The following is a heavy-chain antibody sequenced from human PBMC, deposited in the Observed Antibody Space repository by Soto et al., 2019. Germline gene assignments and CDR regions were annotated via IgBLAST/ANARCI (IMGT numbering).Heavy chain of an antibody. V-gene: IGHV4-4*07. CDR1: GGSISNYY. CDR2: IYTSGTT. D-gene: IGHD6-13*01. Sequence: QVLLQESGPGLVKPSETLFLTCTVSGGSISNYYWTWIRQPAGKGLEWIGRIYTSGTTNYNPSLKSRVTMLIDTSKNQFSLRLSSVTAADTALYYCARQRTYSSSWYDYWGQGTLVTVSS. J-gene: IGHJ4*02. CDR3: ARQRTYSSSWYDY.